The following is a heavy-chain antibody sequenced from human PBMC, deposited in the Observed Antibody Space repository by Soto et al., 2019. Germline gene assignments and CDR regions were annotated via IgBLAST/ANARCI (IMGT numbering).Heavy chain of an antibody. Sequence: GGSLRLSCAASGFTFSSYSMNWVRQAPGKGLEWVSYISSSSSTIYYADSVKGRFTISRDNAKNSLYLQMNSLRDEDTAVYYCARGITYYDSSGYSRYWYFDLWGRGTLVTVSS. CDR1: GFTFSSYS. V-gene: IGHV3-48*02. CDR3: ARGITYYDSSGYSRYWYFDL. D-gene: IGHD3-22*01. CDR2: ISSSSSTI. J-gene: IGHJ2*01.